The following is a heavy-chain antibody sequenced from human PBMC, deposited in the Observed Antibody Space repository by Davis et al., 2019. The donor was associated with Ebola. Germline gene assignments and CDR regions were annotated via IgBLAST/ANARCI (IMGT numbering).Heavy chain of an antibody. J-gene: IGHJ4*02. CDR3: ARGPTYYDFWSGYFSFSLDY. CDR1: GYTFTSYG. CDR2: ISAYNGNT. V-gene: IGHV1-18*01. Sequence: AASVKVSCKASGYTFTSYGISWVRQAPGQGLEWMGWISAYNGNTNYSQKFQGRVTITRDTSASTAYMELSSLRSEDTAVYYCARGPTYYDFWSGYFSFSLDYWGQGTLVTVSS. D-gene: IGHD3-3*01.